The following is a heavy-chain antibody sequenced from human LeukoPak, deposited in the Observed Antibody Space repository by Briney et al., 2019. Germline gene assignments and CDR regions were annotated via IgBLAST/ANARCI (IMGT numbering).Heavy chain of an antibody. CDR2: INPNSGGT. Sequence: ASVKVSCKASGYTFTGYYMHWVRQAPGQGLEWMGWINPNSGGTNYAQKFQGWVTMTRDTSISTAYMELSRLRSDDTAVYYCARDPMNYDILTGYYPQYYYYGMDVWGQGTTVTVSS. CDR1: GYTFTGYY. D-gene: IGHD3-9*01. CDR3: ARDPMNYDILTGYYPQYYYYGMDV. V-gene: IGHV1-2*04. J-gene: IGHJ6*02.